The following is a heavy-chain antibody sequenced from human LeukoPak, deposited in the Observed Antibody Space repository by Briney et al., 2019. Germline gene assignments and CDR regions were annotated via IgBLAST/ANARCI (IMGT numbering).Heavy chain of an antibody. Sequence: GSLRLSCATSGFTLSGHWMNWVRQAPGKGLEWVANINQGGSDKYYVDSVKGRFTISRDNANNLLYLQMNSLRGEDTAVYYCTRDRSRAEDDWGQGTLVTVSS. CDR2: INQGGSDK. CDR3: TRDRSRAEDD. D-gene: IGHD1-14*01. V-gene: IGHV3-7*01. J-gene: IGHJ4*02. CDR1: GFTLSGHW.